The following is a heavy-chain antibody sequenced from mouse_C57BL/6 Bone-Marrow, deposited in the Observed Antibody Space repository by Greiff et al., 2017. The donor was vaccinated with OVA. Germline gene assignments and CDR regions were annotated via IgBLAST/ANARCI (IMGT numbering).Heavy chain of an antibody. Sequence: QVQLKQPGAELVKPGASVKLSCKASGYTFTSYWMQWVKQRPGQGLEWIGEIDPSDSYTNYNQKFKGKATLTVDTSSSTAYMQLSSLTSEDSAVYYCARSGGTTGLGAMDYWGQGTSVTVSS. V-gene: IGHV1-50*01. CDR2: IDPSDSYT. J-gene: IGHJ4*01. D-gene: IGHD1-1*01. CDR3: ARSGGTTGLGAMDY. CDR1: GYTFTSYW.